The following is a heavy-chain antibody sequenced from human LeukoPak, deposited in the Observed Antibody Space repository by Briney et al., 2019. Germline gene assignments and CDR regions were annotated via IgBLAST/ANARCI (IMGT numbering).Heavy chain of an antibody. CDR1: GYTFTSYG. V-gene: IGHV1-18*04. CDR3: ARDRIAVAGTNYYYGMGV. D-gene: IGHD6-19*01. J-gene: IGHJ6*04. CDR2: ISAYNGNT. Sequence: ASVTVSCKASGYTFTSYGISWVRQAPGQGLEWMGWISAYNGNTNYAQKLQGRVTMTTDTSTSTAYMELRSLRSDDTAVYYCARDRIAVAGTNYYYGMGVWGKGTTVTVSS.